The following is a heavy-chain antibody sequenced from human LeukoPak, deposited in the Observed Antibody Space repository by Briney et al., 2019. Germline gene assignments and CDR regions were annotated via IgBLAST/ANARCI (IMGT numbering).Heavy chain of an antibody. J-gene: IGHJ4*02. CDR3: ARSITIFGVVGSAGGY. CDR1: GYTFTGYG. CDR2: ISAYNGNT. Sequence: ASVKVSCKASGYTFTGYGISWVRQAPGQGLEWMGWISAYNGNTNYAQKLQGRVTMTTDTSTSTAYMELRSLRSDDTAVYYCARSITIFGVVGSAGGYWGQGTQVTVSS. V-gene: IGHV1-18*01. D-gene: IGHD3-3*01.